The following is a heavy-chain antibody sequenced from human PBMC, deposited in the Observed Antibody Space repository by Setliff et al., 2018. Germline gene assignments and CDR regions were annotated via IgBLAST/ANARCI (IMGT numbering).Heavy chain of an antibody. D-gene: IGHD4-17*01. CDR3: ASDIHNDYDYFDY. CDR2: VRSRINNFAT. V-gene: IGHV3-73*01. J-gene: IGHJ4*02. Sequence: LRLSCAASGFTFSRSAIHWVRQASGKGLEWVGRVRSRINNFATAYDASVKGRFIISRDNSKSTLFLQMDSLKTEDTAVYYCASDIHNDYDYFDYWGQGIQVTVSS. CDR1: GFTFSRSA.